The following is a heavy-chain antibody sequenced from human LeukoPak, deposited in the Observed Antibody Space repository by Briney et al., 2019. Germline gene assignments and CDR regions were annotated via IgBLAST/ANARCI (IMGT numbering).Heavy chain of an antibody. CDR2: IHASGNT. D-gene: IGHD3-3*01. J-gene: IGHJ3*02. CDR3: AKIHLVITVFGVARRHDTFDI. V-gene: IGHV3-66*02. Sequence: PGGSLRLSCATSGFLVSSDYMSWVRQAPGKGLECVSLIHASGNTYFPDSVKGRFTISRDNSKKTLDLQMNSLKPEDTAVYYCAKIHLVITVFGVARRHDTFDIWGQGTMVTVSS. CDR1: GFLVSSDY.